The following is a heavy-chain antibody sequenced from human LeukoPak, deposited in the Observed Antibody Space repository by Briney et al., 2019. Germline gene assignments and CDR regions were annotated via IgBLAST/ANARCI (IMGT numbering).Heavy chain of an antibody. V-gene: IGHV4-31*03. CDR3: ARFLTTVTTPRFDY. D-gene: IGHD4-17*01. CDR1: GGSISSGGYY. J-gene: IGHJ4*02. CDR2: IYYSGST. Sequence: SETLSLTCTVSGGSISSGGYYWSWIRQHPGKGLEWIGYIYYSGSTYYNPSLKSRVTILVDTSKNQFSLKLSSVTAADTAVYYCARFLTTVTTPRFDYWGQGTLVTVSS.